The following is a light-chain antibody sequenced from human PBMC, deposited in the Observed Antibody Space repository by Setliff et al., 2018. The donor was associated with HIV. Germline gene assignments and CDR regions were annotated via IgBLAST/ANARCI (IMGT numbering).Light chain of an antibody. J-gene: IGLJ1*01. V-gene: IGLV2-14*03. Sequence: QSALAQPASVSGSPGQSITISCTGTSSDVGGYNYVSWYQQHPGKAPKLMIYDVSYRPSGVSDRFSGSKSGNTASLTISGLQAEDEADYYCSSYTSISALDVFGTGTKGTVL. CDR3: SSYTSISALDV. CDR2: DVS. CDR1: SSDVGGYNY.